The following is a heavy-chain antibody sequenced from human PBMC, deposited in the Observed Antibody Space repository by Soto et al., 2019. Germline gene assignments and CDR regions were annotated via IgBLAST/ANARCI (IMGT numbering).Heavy chain of an antibody. Sequence: ASVKVSCKASGYTFTGYYMHWVRQAPGQGLEWMGWINPNSGGTNYAQKFQGRVTMTRDTSISTAYMELSRLRSDDTAVYYCARDLSGQSPYDYWGQGTLVTVSS. V-gene: IGHV1-2*02. CDR2: INPNSGGT. CDR1: GYTFTGYY. J-gene: IGHJ4*02. CDR3: ARDLSGQSPYDY.